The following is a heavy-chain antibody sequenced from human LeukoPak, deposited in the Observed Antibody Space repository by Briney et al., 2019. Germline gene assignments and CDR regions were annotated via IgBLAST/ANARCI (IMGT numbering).Heavy chain of an antibody. CDR3: ARAIELRSLDV. Sequence: EGSLRLSCAASGFTFSSYSMNWVRQAPGKGLEWFSSISSSSSYIYYADSVKGRFTISRDNAKNSLYLQMNSLRAEDTAVYYCARAIELRSLDVWGKGTTVTVSS. CDR2: ISSSSSYI. J-gene: IGHJ6*04. D-gene: IGHD3-3*01. V-gene: IGHV3-21*01. CDR1: GFTFSSYS.